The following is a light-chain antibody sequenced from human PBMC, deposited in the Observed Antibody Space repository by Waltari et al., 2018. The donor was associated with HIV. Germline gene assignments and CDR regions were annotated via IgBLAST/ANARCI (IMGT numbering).Light chain of an antibody. CDR3: SSYTTSSTLL. CDR1: SSDIGTYNR. J-gene: IGLJ2*01. CDR2: EVS. V-gene: IGLV2-18*02. Sequence: QSALTQPPSVSGSPGQSVTISCTGTSSDIGTYNRVSWYQQSPGTAPKLMIYEVSNRPSGVPDRFSGSKSANTASLTISGLQAEDEADYYCSSYTTSSTLLFGGGTKLTVL.